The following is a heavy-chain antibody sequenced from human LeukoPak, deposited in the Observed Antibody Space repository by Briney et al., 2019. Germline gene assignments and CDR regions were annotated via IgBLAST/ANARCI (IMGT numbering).Heavy chain of an antibody. CDR2: INPNSGGT. Sequence: GASVKVSCKASGYTFTGYYMHWVRQAPGQGLEWMGWINPNSGGTNYAQKFQGRVTMTRDTSISTAYMELSRLRSDDTAVYYCARAWRHGSGSFLSLFGYWGQGTLVTVSS. V-gene: IGHV1-2*02. D-gene: IGHD3-10*01. CDR3: ARAWRHGSGSFLSLFGY. CDR1: GYTFTGYY. J-gene: IGHJ4*02.